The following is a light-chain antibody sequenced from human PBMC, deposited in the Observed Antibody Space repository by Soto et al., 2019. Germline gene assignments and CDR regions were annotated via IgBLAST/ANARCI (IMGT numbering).Light chain of an antibody. CDR3: QQYANSRWT. J-gene: IGKJ1*01. V-gene: IGKV3-20*01. Sequence: EIVLTQSPGTLSLSPGERATLSCRASQSAASAYLAWYQHKPGQAPRLLIYGSSSRAVGVPDRISGSRSGTDFTLTISRLEPEDFAVYYCQQYANSRWTFGQGTKVEAK. CDR2: GSS. CDR1: QSAASAY.